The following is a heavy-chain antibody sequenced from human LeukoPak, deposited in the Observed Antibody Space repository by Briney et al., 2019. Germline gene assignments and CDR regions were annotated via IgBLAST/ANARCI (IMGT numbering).Heavy chain of an antibody. CDR1: GGSISSYY. CDR3: ARSSSSWYVRGGYYYYGMDV. CDR2: IYYSGST. D-gene: IGHD6-13*01. J-gene: IGHJ6*02. Sequence: SETLSLTCTVSGGSISSYYWSWIRQPPGKGLEWFGYIYYSGSTNYNPSLKSRVTISVDPSKNQFSLKLSSVTAADTAVYYCARSSSSWYVRGGYYYYGMDVWGQGTTVTVSS. V-gene: IGHV4-59*01.